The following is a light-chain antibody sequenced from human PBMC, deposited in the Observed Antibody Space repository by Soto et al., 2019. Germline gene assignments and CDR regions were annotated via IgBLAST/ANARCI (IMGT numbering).Light chain of an antibody. Sequence: EIVLTQSPGTLSLSPGERATLSSRASQSVSSGYLAWYQQKPGQAPRLLIYGATSRATSIPDRFSGSGSGSDFTLTISRLEPEDLAVYYCQQYGISPTFGQGTNVEIK. CDR3: QQYGISPT. V-gene: IGKV3-20*01. CDR2: GAT. CDR1: QSVSSGY. J-gene: IGKJ1*01.